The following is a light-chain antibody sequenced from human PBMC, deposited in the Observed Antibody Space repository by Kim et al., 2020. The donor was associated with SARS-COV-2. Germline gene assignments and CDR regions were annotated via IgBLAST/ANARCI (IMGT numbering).Light chain of an antibody. V-gene: IGLV2-8*01. CDR2: EVN. CDR1: SSDIGGYIF. J-gene: IGLJ2*01. Sequence: GQPVTISCTGTSSDIGGYIFVAWYKQHPGKAPKVMIYEVNKRPSGVPDRFSGSKSGNTASLTVSGLQAEDEADYYCSSYAGRQNLVFGGGTQLTVL. CDR3: SSYAGRQNLV.